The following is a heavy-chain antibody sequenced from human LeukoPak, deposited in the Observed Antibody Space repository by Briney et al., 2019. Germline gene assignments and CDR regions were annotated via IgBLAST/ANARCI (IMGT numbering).Heavy chain of an antibody. CDR3: ARADYYDSSGYSDY. D-gene: IGHD3-22*01. Sequence: SVKVSCKASGYTFTSYGISWVRQAPGQGLEWMGGIIPIFGTANYAQKFQGRVTITADESTSTAYMDLSSLRSEDTAVYYCARADYYDSSGYSDYWGQGTLVTVSS. J-gene: IGHJ4*02. V-gene: IGHV1-69*13. CDR1: GYTFTSYG. CDR2: IIPIFGTA.